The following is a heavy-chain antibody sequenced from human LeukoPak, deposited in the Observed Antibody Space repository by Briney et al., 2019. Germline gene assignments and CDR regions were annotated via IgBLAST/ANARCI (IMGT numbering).Heavy chain of an antibody. V-gene: IGHV4-34*01. CDR3: ARAIVVVPAARGVVRHFDY. D-gene: IGHD2-2*01. CDR2: VNHYGII. Sequence: SETLSLTCAVYGGSFSGYFWNWLRQSPGKGLEWIGEVNHYGIINYNPSLKSRVIISADTSKNQFSLKLSSVTAADTAVYYCARAIVVVPAARGVVRHFDYWGQGTLVTVSS. J-gene: IGHJ4*02. CDR1: GGSFSGYF.